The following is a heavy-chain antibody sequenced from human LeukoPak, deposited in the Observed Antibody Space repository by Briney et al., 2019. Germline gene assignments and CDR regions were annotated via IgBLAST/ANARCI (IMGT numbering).Heavy chain of an antibody. CDR1: GFTFSSYR. J-gene: IGHJ5*02. Sequence: GGFLRLSCAASGFTFSSYRMSWVRQAPGKGLEWVANIKQDGSEKYYVDSVKGRLTISRDNAKNSLYLQMNSLRAEDTAVYYCARMVGATGGWFDPWGQGTLVTVSS. V-gene: IGHV3-7*01. CDR2: IKQDGSEK. D-gene: IGHD1-26*01. CDR3: ARMVGATGGWFDP.